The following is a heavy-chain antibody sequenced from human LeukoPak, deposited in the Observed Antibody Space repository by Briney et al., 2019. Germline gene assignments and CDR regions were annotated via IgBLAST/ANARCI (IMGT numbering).Heavy chain of an antibody. V-gene: IGHV3-23*01. D-gene: IGHD6-6*01. CDR3: ARDGIAARSGDI. J-gene: IGHJ3*02. CDR2: ISGSGDST. Sequence: PGGSLRLSCAASGFSFSTYAMNWVRQAPGKGLEWVSAISGSGDSTYYADSVKGRFTISRDNSKNTLDLQMNSLRAEDTAVYYCARDGIAARSGDIWGQGTMVTVSS. CDR1: GFSFSTYA.